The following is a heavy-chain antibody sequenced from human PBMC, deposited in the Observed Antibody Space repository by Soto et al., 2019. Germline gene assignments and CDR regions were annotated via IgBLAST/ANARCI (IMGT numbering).Heavy chain of an antibody. CDR3: ARVGYYDFWSSIPNYYYYGMDV. Sequence: GSLRLVCAASGFTFSSYSMNWVRQAPGKGLEWVSYISSSSSTIYYADSVKGRFTISRDNAKNSLYLQMNSLRDEDTAVYYYARVGYYDFWSSIPNYYYYGMDVWGQGTTATVSS. J-gene: IGHJ6*02. CDR1: GFTFSSYS. D-gene: IGHD3-3*01. V-gene: IGHV3-48*02. CDR2: ISSSSSTI.